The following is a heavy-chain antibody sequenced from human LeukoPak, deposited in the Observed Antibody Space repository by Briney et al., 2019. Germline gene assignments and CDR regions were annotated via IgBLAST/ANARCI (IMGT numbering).Heavy chain of an antibody. D-gene: IGHD5-12*01. CDR2: INPSGGIT. V-gene: IGHV1-46*01. Sequence: ASVKVSCKASGYTFTGYYMHWVRQAPGQGLEWMGVINPSGGITNYAQKFQGRVTLTRDMPTSTVYMELSSLRSEDTAVYYCARDLAPSEGGYSGYDSTTDYWGQGTLVTVSS. CDR1: GYTFTGYY. CDR3: ARDLAPSEGGYSGYDSTTDY. J-gene: IGHJ4*02.